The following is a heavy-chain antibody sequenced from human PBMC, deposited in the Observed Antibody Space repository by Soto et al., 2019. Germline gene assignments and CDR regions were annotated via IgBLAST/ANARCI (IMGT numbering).Heavy chain of an antibody. J-gene: IGHJ3*02. D-gene: IGHD3-16*01. CDR1: GDIVYSNSAA. Sequence: SQTLSLTGAICGDIVYSNSAAWNWIRQSPSRGLEWLGRTYYRSRWHNDYPVSVKSRITINPDTSKNHFSLQLNSVTPEDTAVYYCARGGSGAYDIWGQGTMVTVSS. V-gene: IGHV6-1*01. CDR3: ARGGSGAYDI. CDR2: TYYRSRWHN.